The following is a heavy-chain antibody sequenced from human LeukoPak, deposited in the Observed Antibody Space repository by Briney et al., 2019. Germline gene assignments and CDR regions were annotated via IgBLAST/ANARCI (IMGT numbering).Heavy chain of an antibody. Sequence: SETLSLTCTVSGGSISSYYWSWIRQPPGKGLEWIGYMYYTGTTNYNPSLRSRVTISVDRSKNQFSLKLSSVTAADTAVYYCARGKVTRDWYFDLWGRGTLVTVSS. V-gene: IGHV4-59*12. CDR2: MYYTGTT. CDR3: ARGKVTRDWYFDL. J-gene: IGHJ2*01. CDR1: GGSISSYY. D-gene: IGHD4-17*01.